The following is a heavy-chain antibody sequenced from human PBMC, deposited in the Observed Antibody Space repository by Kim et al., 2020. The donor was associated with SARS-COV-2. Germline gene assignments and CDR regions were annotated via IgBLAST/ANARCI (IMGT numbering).Heavy chain of an antibody. CDR3: ARLGTGFGPGPTDN. D-gene: IGHD3-16*01. J-gene: IGHJ1*01. V-gene: IGHV1-2*02. CDR1: GYTFTDYY. CDR2: NNPNSGGT. Sequence: ASVKVSCKASGYTFTDYYLHWVRQAPGQGLEWMGWNNPNSGGTNYAQKFQGRVSMARDTSTSTVYMELSSLRSDDTAVYFCARLGTGFGPGPTDNWGQSTLDTVPS.